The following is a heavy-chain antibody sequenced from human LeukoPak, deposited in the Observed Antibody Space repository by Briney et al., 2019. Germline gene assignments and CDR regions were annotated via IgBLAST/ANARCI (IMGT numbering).Heavy chain of an antibody. J-gene: IGHJ4*02. V-gene: IGHV3-23*01. Sequence: PGGSLRLSCAASGFTFSSYAMMWLRQAPGKGLEWVSAISGAGGTTLYADSVKGRFTISRDNSKNTLYLQMNSLRAEDTAVYYCARERGDIVVVPALDYWGQGTLVTVSS. D-gene: IGHD2-2*01. CDR2: ISGAGGTT. CDR1: GFTFSSYA. CDR3: ARERGDIVVVPALDY.